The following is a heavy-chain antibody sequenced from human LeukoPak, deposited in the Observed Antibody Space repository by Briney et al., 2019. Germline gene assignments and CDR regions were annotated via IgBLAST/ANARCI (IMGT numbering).Heavy chain of an antibody. J-gene: IGHJ3*02. D-gene: IGHD1-14*01. CDR1: GYSFTSYW. CDR2: IDPSESYT. CDR3: ARHTGWAFQI. V-gene: IGHV5-10-1*01. Sequence: GESLRTSCKGSGYSFTSYWISWVRQMSGKGLEWMGNIDPSESYTNYSPSLQGHVTISTDKSINTAYLQWSSLKASDTAMYYCARHTGWAFQIWGQGTMVTVSS.